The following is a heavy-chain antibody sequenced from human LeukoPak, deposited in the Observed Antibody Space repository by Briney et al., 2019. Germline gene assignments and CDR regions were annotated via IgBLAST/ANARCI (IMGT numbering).Heavy chain of an antibody. Sequence: ASVKVSCKASGYTFTSYDINWVRQATGQGLEWMGWMNPNSGNTGYAQKFQGRVTMTRNTSISTAYMELSSLRSEDTAVYYCARVETYYYDSSGYYLYYYYYYGMDVWGQGTTVTVSS. J-gene: IGHJ6*02. D-gene: IGHD3-22*01. CDR1: GYTFTSYD. CDR3: ARVETYYYDSSGYYLYYYYYYGMDV. CDR2: MNPNSGNT. V-gene: IGHV1-8*01.